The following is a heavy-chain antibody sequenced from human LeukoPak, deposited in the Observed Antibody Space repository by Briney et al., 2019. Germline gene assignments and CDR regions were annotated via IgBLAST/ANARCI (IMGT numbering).Heavy chain of an antibody. V-gene: IGHV3-21*01. D-gene: IGHD3-16*01. CDR2: ISGSNSYM. J-gene: IGHJ4*02. Sequence: TAGGSLRLSCAASRFTFSSYSMNWVRQAPGKGLEWVSSISGSNSYMYYADSVKGRFTVSRDNAKNSLYLQMNSLRAEDSAVYYCARGGRWGYFDYWGQGTLVTVSS. CDR3: ARGGRWGYFDY. CDR1: RFTFSSYS.